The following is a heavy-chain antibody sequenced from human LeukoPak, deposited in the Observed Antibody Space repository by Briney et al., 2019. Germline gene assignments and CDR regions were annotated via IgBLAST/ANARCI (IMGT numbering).Heavy chain of an antibody. CDR1: GGTFSSYA. CDR3: ARAFVVVSKNWFDP. CDR2: IIPIFGTA. D-gene: IGHD2-15*01. Sequence: ASVKVSCKASGGTFSSYAISRVRESPGHGLEWMGGIIPIFGTANYAQKFQGRVTITADKSTSTAYMELSSLRSEDTAVYYCARAFVVVSKNWFDPWGQGTLVTVSS. V-gene: IGHV1-69*06. J-gene: IGHJ5*02.